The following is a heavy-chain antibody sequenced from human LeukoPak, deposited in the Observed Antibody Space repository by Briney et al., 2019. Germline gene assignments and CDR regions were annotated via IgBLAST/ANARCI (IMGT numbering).Heavy chain of an antibody. CDR3: ARVLLYYYDY. V-gene: IGHV3-66*02. D-gene: IGHD2-15*01. J-gene: IGHJ4*02. CDR1: GFTVSSNY. CDR2: IYRGGST. Sequence: GGSLRLSCAASGFTVSSNYMSWVRQAPGKGLEWFSVIYRGGSTSYADSVKGRFTISRDNSKNQLYLQMNSLRAEDTAVYYCARVLLYYYDYWGQGTLVTVSS.